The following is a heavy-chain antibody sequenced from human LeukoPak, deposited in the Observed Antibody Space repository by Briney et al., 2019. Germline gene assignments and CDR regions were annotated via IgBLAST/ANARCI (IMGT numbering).Heavy chain of an antibody. CDR3: ATLAAADSYYCYMDV. Sequence: GGSLRLSCAASGFTFSSYSMNWVRQAPGKGLEWVSSISSSSSYIYYADSVKGRFTISRDNAKNSLYLQMNSLRAEDTAVYYCATLAAADSYYCYMDVWGKGTTVTVSS. CDR1: GFTFSSYS. J-gene: IGHJ6*03. D-gene: IGHD6-13*01. V-gene: IGHV3-21*01. CDR2: ISSSSSYI.